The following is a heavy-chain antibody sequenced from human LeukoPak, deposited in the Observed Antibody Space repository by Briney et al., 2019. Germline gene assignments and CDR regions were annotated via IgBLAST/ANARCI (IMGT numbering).Heavy chain of an antibody. V-gene: IGHV1-24*01. CDR2: FDPEDAET. J-gene: IGHJ4*02. Sequence: ASVKVSCKVSGYTLSELSMHWLRQAPGKGLEWMGGFDPEDAETIYAQKFQGRVTMTEETSTDTAYMELSSLRSEDTAVYYCATAAVYSYDGYDYWGQGTLVTVSS. CDR1: GYTLSELS. D-gene: IGHD5-12*01. CDR3: ATAAVYSYDGYDY.